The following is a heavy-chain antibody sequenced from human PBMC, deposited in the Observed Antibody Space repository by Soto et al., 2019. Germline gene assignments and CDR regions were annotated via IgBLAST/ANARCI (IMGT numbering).Heavy chain of an antibody. CDR2: IKGDGSEK. CDR3: ASSLL. J-gene: IGHJ4*02. V-gene: IGHV3-7*01. Sequence: EVQMVESGGGLVQPGGSLRLSCADSGFTFSSYWMYWVRQAPGKGLEWVANIKGDGSEKNYVDSVKGRFTISRDNAKNSLYLQMNSLRVEDTAVYYCASSLLRGQGTLVTVSS. CDR1: GFTFSSYW.